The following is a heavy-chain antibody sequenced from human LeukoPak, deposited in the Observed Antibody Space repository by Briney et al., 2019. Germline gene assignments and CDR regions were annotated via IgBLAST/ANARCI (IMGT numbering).Heavy chain of an antibody. CDR3: ARGLRYCSGGSCYNSDAFDI. V-gene: IGHV3-13*05. Sequence: GGSLRLACAASGFTFSSYDMHWVRQATGKGLEWVSAIGTAGDPYYPGSVKGRFTISRENAKNSLYLQMISLRAGDTAVYYCARGLRYCSGGSCYNSDAFDIWGQGTMVTVSS. CDR1: GFTFSSYD. D-gene: IGHD2-15*01. CDR2: IGTAGDP. J-gene: IGHJ3*02.